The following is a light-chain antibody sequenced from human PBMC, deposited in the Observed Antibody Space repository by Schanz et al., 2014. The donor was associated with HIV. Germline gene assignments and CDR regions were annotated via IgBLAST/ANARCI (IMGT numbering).Light chain of an antibody. Sequence: QSALTQPPSASGSPGHSVTISCTGTTSDIGAYNYVSWYQQHPGKAPKLILYDVTSRPSGVSSRFSGSKSGNTASLTISGLQAGDETEFYCSSYTSNNTVLFGGGTKVTVL. J-gene: IGLJ2*01. CDR2: DVT. V-gene: IGLV2-14*03. CDR1: TSDIGAYNY. CDR3: SSYTSNNTVL.